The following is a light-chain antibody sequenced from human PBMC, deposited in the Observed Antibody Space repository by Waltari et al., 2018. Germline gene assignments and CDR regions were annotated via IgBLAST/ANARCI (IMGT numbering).Light chain of an antibody. V-gene: IGKV3-20*01. J-gene: IGKJ1*01. CDR2: APS. CDR3: QQYANSPRT. CDR1: HSVSSNN. Sequence: EIVLTQSPGTLSLSPGDRATLSCRASHSVSSNNLAWYQQKPGQAPRLLIYAPSSRATGITDRFSGSGSGTDFTLTISRVEPEDFAVYYCQQYANSPRTFGQGTKVEIK.